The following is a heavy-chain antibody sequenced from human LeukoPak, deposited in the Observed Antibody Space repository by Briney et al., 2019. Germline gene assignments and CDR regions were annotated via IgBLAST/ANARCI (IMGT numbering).Heavy chain of an antibody. D-gene: IGHD2-21*01. CDR1: VFTFNNYS. Sequence: GGSLRLSCSASVFTFNNYSTIWVRQTPGKGLEWVSSISRDTTSSYYADSVKGRFTFSRDNSKNTLYLQMNSVRGDDTAVYYCGRSGGDHSFDSWGHGSLVSVSS. J-gene: IGHJ4*01. V-gene: IGHV3-23*01. CDR3: GRSGGDHSFDS. CDR2: ISRDTTSS.